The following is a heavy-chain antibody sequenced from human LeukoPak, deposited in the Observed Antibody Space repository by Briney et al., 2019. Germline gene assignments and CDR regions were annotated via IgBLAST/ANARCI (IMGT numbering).Heavy chain of an antibody. Sequence: GGSLRLSCAASGFTFSSYAMHWVRQAPGKGLEWVAVISYDGSNKYYADSVKGRFTISRDNSKNTLYLQMNSLRAEDTAVYYCAGDGHYWGQGTLVTVSS. CDR2: ISYDGSNK. CDR3: AGDGHY. J-gene: IGHJ4*02. CDR1: GFTFSSYA. V-gene: IGHV3-30*01.